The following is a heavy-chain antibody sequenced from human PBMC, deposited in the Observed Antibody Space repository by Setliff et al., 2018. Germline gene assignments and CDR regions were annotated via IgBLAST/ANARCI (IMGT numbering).Heavy chain of an antibody. V-gene: IGHV1-24*01. CDR1: GYTLTELS. D-gene: IGHD5-12*01. J-gene: IGHJ1*01. CDR3: ASAHYYSGYIEYFQY. Sequence: VSCKVSGYTLTELSMHWVRQAPGKGLEWMGGFDPEDGETIYAQKFQGRVTMTEDTSTDTAYMELSSLRSEDTAVYYCASAHYYSGYIEYFQYWGQGTLVTVSS. CDR2: FDPEDGET.